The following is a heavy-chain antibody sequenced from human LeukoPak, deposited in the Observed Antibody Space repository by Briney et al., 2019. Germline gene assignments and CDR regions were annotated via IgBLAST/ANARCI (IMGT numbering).Heavy chain of an antibody. CDR2: INPKSGGT. CDR3: AREDYDILTGYYYYYYGMDV. V-gene: IGHV1-2*02. Sequence: ASEKVSCKASGYTFNGYYMQWVRQAPGHGLEWMGWINPKSGGTNYAQQFQGRVTMTRDTSISTAYMELRRLRSDDTAVYYCAREDYDILTGYYYYYYGMDVWGQGTTVTVSS. CDR1: GYTFNGYY. D-gene: IGHD3-9*01. J-gene: IGHJ6*02.